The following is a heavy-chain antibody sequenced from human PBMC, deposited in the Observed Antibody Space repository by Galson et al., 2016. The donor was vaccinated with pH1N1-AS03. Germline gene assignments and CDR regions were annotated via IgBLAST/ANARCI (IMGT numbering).Heavy chain of an antibody. D-gene: IGHD2-21*01. CDR1: GFSLSDYY. CDR3: ARARGGEDAWSQDV. Sequence: SLRLSCAASGFSLSDYYMTWIRQAPGKELEWVAYISFTSDYRHYADSVKGRFTISRDSAKDSLYLQMDSLRVEDTAVYYCARARGGEDAWSQDVWGQGTTVTVSS. J-gene: IGHJ6*02. CDR2: ISFTSDYR. V-gene: IGHV3-11*03.